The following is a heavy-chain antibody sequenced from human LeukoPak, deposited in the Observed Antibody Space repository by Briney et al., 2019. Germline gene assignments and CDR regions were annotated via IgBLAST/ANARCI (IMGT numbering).Heavy chain of an antibody. CDR1: GFTFSNAW. CDR2: IKSKTGGGTT. CDR3: TTLPMEYYYYYGMDV. Sequence: GGSLRLSCAASGFTFSNAWMSWVRQAPGKGLEWVGRIKSKTGGGTTDYAAPAKGRFTISRDDSKNTLYLQMNSLKTEDTAVYYCTTLPMEYYYYYGMDVWGQGTTVTVSS. D-gene: IGHD1-1*01. J-gene: IGHJ6*02. V-gene: IGHV3-15*01.